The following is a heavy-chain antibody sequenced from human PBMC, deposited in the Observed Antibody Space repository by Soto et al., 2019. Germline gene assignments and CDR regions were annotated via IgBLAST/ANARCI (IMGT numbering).Heavy chain of an antibody. CDR3: ARGSAVAKWRAFDI. J-gene: IGHJ3*02. Sequence: SETLSLTCTVSGGSISSGDYYWSWIRQPPGKGLEWIGYIYYSGSTYYNPSLKSRVTISVDTSKNQFSLKLSSVTAADTAVYYCARGSAVAKWRAFDIWGQGTMVTVSS. D-gene: IGHD6-19*01. V-gene: IGHV4-30-4*01. CDR1: GGSISSGDYY. CDR2: IYYSGST.